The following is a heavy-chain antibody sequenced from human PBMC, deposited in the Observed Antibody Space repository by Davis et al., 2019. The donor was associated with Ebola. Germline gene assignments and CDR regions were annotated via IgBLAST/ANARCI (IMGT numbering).Heavy chain of an antibody. Sequence: GGSLRLSCAASGFTFSSYSMNWVRQAPGKGLEWVSSISSSSSYIYYADSVKGRFTISRDNAKNSLYLQMNSLRAEDTAVYYCARAGYYYGSGSYLAGFDPWGQGTLVTVSS. CDR3: ARAGYYYGSGSYLAGFDP. CDR1: GFTFSSYS. D-gene: IGHD3-10*01. J-gene: IGHJ5*02. CDR2: ISSSSSYI. V-gene: IGHV3-21*04.